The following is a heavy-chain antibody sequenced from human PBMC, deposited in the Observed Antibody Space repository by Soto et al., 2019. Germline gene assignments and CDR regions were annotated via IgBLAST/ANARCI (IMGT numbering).Heavy chain of an antibody. D-gene: IGHD3-3*01. V-gene: IGHV1-8*01. J-gene: IGHJ6*02. CDR2: MNPNSGNT. CDR1: GYTFTSYD. Sequence: QVQLVQSGAEVKKPGASVKVSCKASGYTFTSYDINWVRQATGQGLEWMGWMNPNSGNTGYAQKFQGRVTMTRNTSISTAYMELSSLRSEDTAVYYCARGRRITIFGVVARGGGYCYGMDVWGQGTTVTVSS. CDR3: ARGRRITIFGVVARGGGYCYGMDV.